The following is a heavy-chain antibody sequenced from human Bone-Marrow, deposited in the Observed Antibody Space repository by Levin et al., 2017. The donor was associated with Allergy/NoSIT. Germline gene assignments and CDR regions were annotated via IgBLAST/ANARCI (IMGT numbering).Heavy chain of an antibody. CDR1: GASISSGDSY. CDR2: VYTSGDT. Sequence: RSSETLSLTCTVSGASISSGDSYWSWIRQPAGKGLEWIGRVYTSGDTYYNPSLKSRVTISVDTSKNQFSLKLGSVTAPDTAVYYCARVVIAAHETGWFDHWGQGTLVTVSS. J-gene: IGHJ5*02. V-gene: IGHV4-61*02. CDR3: ARVVIAAHETGWFDH. D-gene: IGHD3-16*02.